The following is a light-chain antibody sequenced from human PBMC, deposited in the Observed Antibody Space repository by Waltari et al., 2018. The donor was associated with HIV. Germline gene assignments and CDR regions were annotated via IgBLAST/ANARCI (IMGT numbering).Light chain of an antibody. CDR1: RSAVGRSNL. CDR2: EVS. V-gene: IGLV2-23*02. Sequence: QSALTQPASVSWSPGQPCPISCTGPRSAVGRSNLVSLSQQHPGKAPKLMIEEVSKRPSGVSKRFSGSKSGNTASLTISGLQAEDEADYYCCSYAGSSTFHVVFGGGTKLTVL. J-gene: IGLJ2*01. CDR3: CSYAGSSTFHVV.